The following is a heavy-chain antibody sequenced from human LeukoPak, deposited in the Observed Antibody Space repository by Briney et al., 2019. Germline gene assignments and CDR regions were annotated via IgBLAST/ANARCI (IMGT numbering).Heavy chain of an antibody. J-gene: IGHJ3*02. CDR3: ARDSPGADSSGSDADAFDI. V-gene: IGHV4-38-2*02. CDR1: GYSISSGYY. D-gene: IGHD3-22*01. CDR2: IYHSGST. Sequence: SETLSLTCTVSGYSISSGYYWGWIRQPPGKGQEWIGSIYHSGSTYYNPSLKSRVTISVDTSKNQFSLKLSSVTAADTAVYYCARDSPGADSSGSDADAFDIWGQGTMVTVSS.